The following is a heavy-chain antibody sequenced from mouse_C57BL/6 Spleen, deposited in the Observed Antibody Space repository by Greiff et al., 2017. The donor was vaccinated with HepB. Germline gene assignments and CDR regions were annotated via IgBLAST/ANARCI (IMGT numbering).Heavy chain of an antibody. CDR1: GFTFSDYG. V-gene: IGHV5-17*01. CDR3: AKITTVVAKAMDY. Sequence: EVKVVESGGGLVKPGGSLKLSCAASGFTFSDYGMHWVRQAPEKGLEWVAYISSGSSTIYYADTVKGRFTISRDNAKTTLFLQMTSLRSEDTAMYYCAKITTVVAKAMDYWGQGTSVTVSS. D-gene: IGHD1-1*01. CDR2: ISSGSSTI. J-gene: IGHJ4*01.